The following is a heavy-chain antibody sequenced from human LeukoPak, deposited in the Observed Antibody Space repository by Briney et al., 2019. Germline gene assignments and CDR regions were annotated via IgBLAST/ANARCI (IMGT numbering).Heavy chain of an antibody. Sequence: GGSLRLSCAASGFTFDDYAMHWVRQAPGKGLEWVSAISGSGGSTYYADSVKGRFTISRDNYKNTLYLQMNSLRAEDAAVYYCAKVDGITIFEVFDYWGQGTLVTVSS. J-gene: IGHJ4*02. CDR1: GFTFDDYA. D-gene: IGHD3-3*01. V-gene: IGHV3-23*01. CDR3: AKVDGITIFEVFDY. CDR2: ISGSGGST.